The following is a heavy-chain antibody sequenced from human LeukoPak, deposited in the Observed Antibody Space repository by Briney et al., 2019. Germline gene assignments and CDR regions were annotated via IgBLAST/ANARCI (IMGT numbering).Heavy chain of an antibody. J-gene: IGHJ4*02. V-gene: IGHV1-3*01. CDR1: GYTFTSYA. Sequence: GASVKVSCKASGYTFTSYAMHWVRQAPGQRLEWMGWINAGNGNTKYSQKFQGRVTITRDTSASTAYMELSSLRSEDTAVYYCATDHRSPYSGSYYGDYWGQGTLVTVSS. CDR2: INAGNGNT. D-gene: IGHD1-26*01. CDR3: ATDHRSPYSGSYYGDY.